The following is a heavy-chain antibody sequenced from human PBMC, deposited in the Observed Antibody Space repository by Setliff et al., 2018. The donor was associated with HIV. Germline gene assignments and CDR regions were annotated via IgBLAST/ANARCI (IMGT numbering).Heavy chain of an antibody. Sequence: PSETLSLTCTVSGGSISNYYWSWIRQPPGKGLEWIGYIYYSGSTNYNPSLKSRVTISVDPSKKQFSLKLNSVTAADTAVYYCARLRYNWNDWGRYYFDYWGQGTLVTVSS. CDR3: ARLRYNWNDWGRYYFDY. CDR1: GGSISNYY. CDR2: IYYSGST. D-gene: IGHD1-20*01. V-gene: IGHV4-59*08. J-gene: IGHJ4*02.